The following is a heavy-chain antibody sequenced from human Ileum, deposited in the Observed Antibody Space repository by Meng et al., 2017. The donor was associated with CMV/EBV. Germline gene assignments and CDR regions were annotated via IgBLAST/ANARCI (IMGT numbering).Heavy chain of an antibody. CDR1: GFTFGDYA. J-gene: IGHJ4*02. CDR3: SRLEASARSWTGYEYFVY. V-gene: IGHV3-49*04. Sequence: GGSLRLSCTTSGFTFGDYAMSWVRQAPGKGLEWVSLIRSEAYGETTEYAAYVKGRFNSSRDDSKNIAYLQMNSLETEDTAVYYCSRLEASARSWTGYEYFVYWGQGTLVTVSS. CDR2: IRSEAYGETT. D-gene: IGHD3/OR15-3a*01.